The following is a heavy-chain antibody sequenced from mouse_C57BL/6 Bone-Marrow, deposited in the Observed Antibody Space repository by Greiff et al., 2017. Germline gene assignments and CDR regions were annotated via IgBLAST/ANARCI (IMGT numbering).Heavy chain of an antibody. J-gene: IGHJ2*01. CDR1: GYTFTSYW. D-gene: IGHD2-1*01. CDR3: AREGAIYYVNFYYFDY. Sequence: QVQLQQPGAELVRPGTSVKLSCKASGYTFTSYWMHWVKQRPGQGLEWIGVIDPSDSYTNYNQKFKGKATLTVDTSSSTAYMQLSSLTSEDSAVYYCAREGAIYYVNFYYFDYWGPGTTLTVSS. V-gene: IGHV1-59*01. CDR2: IDPSDSYT.